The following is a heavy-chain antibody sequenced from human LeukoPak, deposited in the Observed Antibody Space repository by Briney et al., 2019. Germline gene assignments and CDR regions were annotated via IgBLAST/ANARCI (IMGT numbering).Heavy chain of an antibody. Sequence: GGSLRLSCAASGFTFSSYWMHWVRQAPGKGLVWVSRINTDGSSTNYADSVKGRFTISRDNAKNTLYMQMNSLRAEDTAVYYCARDTVTNNWFDPLGQGTLVTVSS. V-gene: IGHV3-74*01. CDR1: GFTFSSYW. CDR2: INTDGSST. CDR3: ARDTVTNNWFDP. J-gene: IGHJ5*02. D-gene: IGHD4-11*01.